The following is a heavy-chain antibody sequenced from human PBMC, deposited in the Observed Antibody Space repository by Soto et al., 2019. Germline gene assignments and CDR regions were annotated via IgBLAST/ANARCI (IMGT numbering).Heavy chain of an antibody. J-gene: IGHJ4*02. CDR3: AHNAFSTSSPFDF. CDR2: INWDDDR. CDR1: GFSLTTNGVG. V-gene: IGHV2-5*02. D-gene: IGHD6-6*01. Sequence: QVTLKESGPALVKPTQTLTLTCTFSGFSLTTNGVGVAWIRQPPGKALEWLALINWDDDRHYNPSLTSRLTITKDTSKNQVVLTMPNMDPVDTATYYCAHNAFSTSSPFDFGGPASVVTVSS.